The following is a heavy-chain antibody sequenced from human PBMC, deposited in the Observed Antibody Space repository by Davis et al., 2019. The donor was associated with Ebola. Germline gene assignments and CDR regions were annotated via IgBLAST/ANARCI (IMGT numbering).Heavy chain of an antibody. D-gene: IGHD4-17*01. CDR1: GFTLNDYY. CDR2: IGGSVGYR. Sequence: GESLKISCAASGFTLNDYYVSWIRQAPGKGLEWISRIGGSVGYRNYADSVRGRFTISRDSAKNLLYLQMNTLKTEDTAMYYCSTAFNSVTDGFDFWGQGTMVTVSA. CDR3: STAFNSVTDGFDF. V-gene: IGHV3-11*06. J-gene: IGHJ3*01.